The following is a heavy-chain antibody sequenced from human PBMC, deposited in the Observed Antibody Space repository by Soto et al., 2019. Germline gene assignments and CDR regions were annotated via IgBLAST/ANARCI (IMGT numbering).Heavy chain of an antibody. CDR3: ARDPRSLRDYYVIAV. Sequence: SQTLCVTWCVSGDAIISSGIYWSWIRQNPGKALEWMGDIHSTVSPSYNPSLKSRLAISLYSSKNQFSLRLSSVTSADTAVDYCARDPRSLRDYYVIAVWAQGTMVTVSS. V-gene: IGHV4-31*02. CDR2: IHSTVSP. D-gene: IGHD2-15*01. J-gene: IGHJ6*02. CDR1: GDAIISSGIY.